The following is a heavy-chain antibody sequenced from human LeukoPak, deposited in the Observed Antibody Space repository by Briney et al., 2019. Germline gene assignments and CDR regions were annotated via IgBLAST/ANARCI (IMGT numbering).Heavy chain of an antibody. CDR2: ISRSGGSI. V-gene: IGHV3-23*01. CDR1: GFTFSSYD. J-gene: IGHJ4*02. Sequence: GGSLRLSCAVSGFTFSSYDMSWVRQAPGKGLEWVSVISRSGGSIYYADSVKGRFTISRDNSKNTLYLQMNSLRAEDTAVHYCGNLWGSGWIDYWGQGTLVTVSS. D-gene: IGHD6-19*01. CDR3: GNLWGSGWIDY.